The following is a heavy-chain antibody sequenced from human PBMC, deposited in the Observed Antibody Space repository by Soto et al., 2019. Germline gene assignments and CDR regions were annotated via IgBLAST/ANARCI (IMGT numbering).Heavy chain of an antibody. Sequence: QVQLVQSGGEMKKPVASVKVSCKASGYNFTNFGINWLRKAPGQGLEWVGWISPYSGNTNYAQKFRGRVTMTTDATTAYMELRSMRSDDAAVYYCAKLATYSTISPFDIWGQGTMVTVSS. CDR2: ISPYSGNT. J-gene: IGHJ3*02. CDR3: AKLATYSTISPFDI. CDR1: GYNFTNFG. V-gene: IGHV1-18*01. D-gene: IGHD1-26*01.